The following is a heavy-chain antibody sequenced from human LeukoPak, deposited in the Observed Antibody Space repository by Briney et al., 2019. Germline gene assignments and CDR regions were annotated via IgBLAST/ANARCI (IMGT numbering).Heavy chain of an antibody. V-gene: IGHV1-46*01. CDR2: INPDGGNT. J-gene: IGHJ3*02. CDR3: ARIRDGYNDAYDI. D-gene: IGHD5-24*01. CDR1: GYTFTNSY. Sequence: ASVKVSCKASGYTFTNSYIHWVRQAPGQVLEWMGLINPDGGNTNYAQNFQGRVTLTRDTSTSTVYMELSSLRSEDTAISYCARIRDGYNDAYDIWGQGTVVTVP.